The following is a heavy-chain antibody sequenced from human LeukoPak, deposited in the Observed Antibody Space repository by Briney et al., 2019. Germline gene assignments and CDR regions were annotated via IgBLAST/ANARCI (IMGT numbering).Heavy chain of an antibody. D-gene: IGHD2-21*02. Sequence: GGSLRLSCAASGFTVRTNSMNWVRQAPGKGLEWVAVIYSAGSTYYADSVKGRFTISRDNSKNTVYLQMNSLRAEDTATYYCALVLTAIPRWGQGTLVTVSS. CDR3: ALVLTAIPR. J-gene: IGHJ4*02. CDR1: GFTVRTNS. CDR2: IYSAGST. V-gene: IGHV3-53*01.